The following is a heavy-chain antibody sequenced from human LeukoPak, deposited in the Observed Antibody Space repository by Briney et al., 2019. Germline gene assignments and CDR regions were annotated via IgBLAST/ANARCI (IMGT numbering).Heavy chain of an antibody. CDR2: ISSGGSTI. V-gene: IGHV3-48*01. D-gene: IGHD5-24*01. J-gene: IGHJ4*02. CDR1: GFTLGSYN. CDR3: ARDHGRDGYPVFEY. Sequence: GGSLRLSCAASGFTLGSYNMNWVRQAPGKGLEWVSYISSGGSTIYYADSVKGRFTISRDSAKNSLYLQMNSLRAEDTALYYCARDHGRDGYPVFEYWGQGTLVTVSS.